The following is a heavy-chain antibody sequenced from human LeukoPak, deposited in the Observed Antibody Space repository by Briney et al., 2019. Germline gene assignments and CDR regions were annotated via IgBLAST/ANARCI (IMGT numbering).Heavy chain of an antibody. CDR2: INHSGST. CDR1: GGSFGGYY. CDR3: ARGRGFSR. J-gene: IGHJ4*02. Sequence: TETLSLTCAVYGGSFGGYYWSWIRQPPGKGLEWIGEINHSGSTNYNPSLKSRVTISVDTPKNQFSLKLSSVTAADTAVYYCARGRGFSRWGQGTLVTVSS. D-gene: IGHD2/OR15-2a*01. V-gene: IGHV4-34*01.